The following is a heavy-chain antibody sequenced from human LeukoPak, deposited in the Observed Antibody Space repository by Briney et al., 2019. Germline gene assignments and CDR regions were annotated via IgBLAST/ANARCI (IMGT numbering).Heavy chain of an antibody. CDR1: GYTFTSYY. Sequence: ASVKVSCKASGYTFTSYYMHWVRQAPGQGLEWMGIINPSGGSTSYAQKFQGRVTMTRDTSKNQFSLKLSSVTAADTAVYFCARGRYYDSRDSFGYWGQGILVTVSS. D-gene: IGHD3-22*01. CDR3: ARGRYYDSRDSFGY. V-gene: IGHV1-46*01. J-gene: IGHJ4*02. CDR2: INPSGGST.